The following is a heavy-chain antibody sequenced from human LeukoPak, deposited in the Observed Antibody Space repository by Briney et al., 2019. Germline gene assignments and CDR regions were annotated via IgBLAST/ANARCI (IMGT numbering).Heavy chain of an antibody. CDR1: GFTFSSYA. Sequence: GGSLRLSCAASGFTFSSYAMSWVRQAPGKGLEWVSAISGSGGSIYYADSVKGRFTISRDNSKNTLYLQMNSLRAEDTAVYYCTTRSPARYCSDGACYSSADYWGQGTLVTVSS. CDR3: TTRSPARYCSDGACYSSADY. J-gene: IGHJ4*02. D-gene: IGHD2-15*01. V-gene: IGHV3-23*01. CDR2: ISGSGGSI.